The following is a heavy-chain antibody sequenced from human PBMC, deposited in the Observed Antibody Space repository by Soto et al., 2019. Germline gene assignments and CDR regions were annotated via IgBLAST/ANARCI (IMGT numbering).Heavy chain of an antibody. J-gene: IGHJ2*01. D-gene: IGHD2-21*02. Sequence: EVQLVESGGGLVKPGGSLRLSCAASGLTFSSYSMNWVRQAPGKGLEWVSSISSSSSYIYYADSVKGRFTISRDNAKNSLYLQMNSLRAEDTAVYYCARDTAWYFDLWGRGTQVTVSS. CDR3: ARDTAWYFDL. CDR2: ISSSSSYI. V-gene: IGHV3-21*01. CDR1: GLTFSSYS.